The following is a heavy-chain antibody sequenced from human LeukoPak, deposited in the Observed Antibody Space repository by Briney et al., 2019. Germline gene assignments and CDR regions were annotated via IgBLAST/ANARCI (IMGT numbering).Heavy chain of an antibody. CDR3: ARHKVHWFDP. CDR1: GGSTSSYN. V-gene: IGHV4-59*08. CDR2: IYYSGST. Sequence: PWKTLSLTCSVSGGSTSSYNCGCSRQRSENGVEWIGYIYYSGSTNYNPSLKSRVTISVDTPKNQFSLKLSSVTPADTAVYYCARHKVHWFDPWGQGTLVTVSS. J-gene: IGHJ5*02.